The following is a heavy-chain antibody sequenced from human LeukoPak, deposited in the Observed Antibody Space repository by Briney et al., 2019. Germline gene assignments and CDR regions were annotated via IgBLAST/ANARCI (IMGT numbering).Heavy chain of an antibody. CDR1: GVTVSSNY. Sequence: GGSLRLSCAASGVTVSSNYMSWVRQAPGKGLEWVSVIYSGGSTYYVDSVKGRFTISRDNSKNTLYLQMNSLRAEDTAVYYCARVGIVGATNGYYYYGMDVWGQGTTVTVS. D-gene: IGHD1-26*01. J-gene: IGHJ6*02. CDR3: ARVGIVGATNGYYYYGMDV. CDR2: IYSGGST. V-gene: IGHV3-53*01.